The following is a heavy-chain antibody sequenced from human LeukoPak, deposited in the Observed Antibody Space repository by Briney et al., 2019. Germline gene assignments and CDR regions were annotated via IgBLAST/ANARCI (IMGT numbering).Heavy chain of an antibody. J-gene: IGHJ5*02. CDR3: ARQKRGSTAFVNWFDP. CDR1: GGSFSGYY. D-gene: IGHD5-18*01. Sequence: SSETLSLTCAVYGGSFSGYYWSWIRQPPGKGLEWIGEINHSGSTNYNPSLKSRVTISVDTSKNQFSLKLSSVTAADTAVYYCARQKRGSTAFVNWFDPWGQGTLVTVSS. CDR2: INHSGST. V-gene: IGHV4-34*01.